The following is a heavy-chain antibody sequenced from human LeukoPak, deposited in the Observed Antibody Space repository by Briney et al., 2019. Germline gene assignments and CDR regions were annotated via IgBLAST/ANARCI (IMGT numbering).Heavy chain of an antibody. CDR3: AKELQNGNYYYYYMDV. V-gene: IGHV3-30*02. D-gene: IGHD1-14*01. CDR1: GFTFSSYG. CDR2: IRYDGSNK. J-gene: IGHJ6*03. Sequence: GGSLRLSCAASGFTFSSYGMHWVRQAPGKGLEWVAFIRYDGSNKYYADSVKGRFTISRDNSKNTLYLEMNSLRDEDTAVYYCAKELQNGNYYYYYMDVWGKGTTVTISS.